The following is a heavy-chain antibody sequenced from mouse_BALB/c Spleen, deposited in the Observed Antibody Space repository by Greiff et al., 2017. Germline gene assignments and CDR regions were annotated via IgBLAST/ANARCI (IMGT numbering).Heavy chain of an antibody. J-gene: IGHJ4*01. Sequence: EVQGVESGGGLVKPGGSLKLSCAASGFTFSDYYMYWVRQTPEKRLEWVATISDGGSYTYYPDSVKGRFTISRDNAKNNLYLQMSSLKSEDTAMYYCARGGASHAMDYWGQGTSVTVSS. V-gene: IGHV5-4*02. CDR1: GFTFSDYY. CDR3: ARGGASHAMDY. CDR2: ISDGGSYT.